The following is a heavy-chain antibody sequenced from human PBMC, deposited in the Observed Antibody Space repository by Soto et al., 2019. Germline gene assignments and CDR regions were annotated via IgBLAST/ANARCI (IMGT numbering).Heavy chain of an antibody. CDR3: ASRQGQYSSSCRFDY. Sequence: SETLSLTCAVYGGSFSGYYWSWIRQPPGKGLEWIGEINHSGSTNYNPSLKSRVTISVDTSKNQFSLKLSSVTAADTAVYYCASRQGQYSSSCRFDYWGQGTLVTVSS. CDR2: INHSGST. V-gene: IGHV4-34*01. D-gene: IGHD6-13*01. J-gene: IGHJ4*02. CDR1: GGSFSGYY.